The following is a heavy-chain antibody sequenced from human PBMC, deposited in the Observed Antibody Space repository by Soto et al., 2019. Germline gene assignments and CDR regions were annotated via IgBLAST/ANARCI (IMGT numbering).Heavy chain of an antibody. CDR3: ARDPWGVGIWFNP. J-gene: IGHJ5*02. CDR1: GGSINTGGYY. CDR2: VDNSGNT. V-gene: IGHV4-31*03. Sequence: SETLSLTCNVSGGSINTGGYYWSWIRQHPGKGLEWIGNVDNSGNTYYNPALKSRVTISVDTSKNQFSLKLSSVTAADAAVYYCARDPWGVGIWFNPWGQGTKVTVSS. D-gene: IGHD3-16*01.